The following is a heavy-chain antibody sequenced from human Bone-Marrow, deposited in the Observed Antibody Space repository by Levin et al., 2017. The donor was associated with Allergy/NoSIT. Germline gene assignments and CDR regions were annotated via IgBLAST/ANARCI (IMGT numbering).Heavy chain of an antibody. V-gene: IGHV4-38-2*01. J-gene: IGHJ4*02. CDR3: ARGQLVFDY. CDR2: VSHNGIT. CDR1: GYSISSAYY. Sequence: SETLSLTCGVSGYSISSAYYWGWIRQPPGKGLQWLGSVSHNGITTYNPSLKGRVTISVDASKNQFSLSLSSVTAADTAVYYCARGQLVFDYWGQGTLVTVSS. D-gene: IGHD6-6*01.